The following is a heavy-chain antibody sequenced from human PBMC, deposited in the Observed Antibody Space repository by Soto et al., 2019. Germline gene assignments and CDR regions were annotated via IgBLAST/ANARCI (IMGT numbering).Heavy chain of an antibody. V-gene: IGHV3-23*01. CDR1: GFSFSYSA. Sequence: EVQLLDSGGGLVQPGGSQRLSCAASGFSFSYSAMGWVRQAPGKGLECVSGISGNGGFTYYADSVKGRFIISRENSKNTVDLQMNNVSAEDTAVYYCVRETKNAFDVWGQGTVVTVSS. CDR2: ISGNGGFT. J-gene: IGHJ3*01. CDR3: VRETKNAFDV.